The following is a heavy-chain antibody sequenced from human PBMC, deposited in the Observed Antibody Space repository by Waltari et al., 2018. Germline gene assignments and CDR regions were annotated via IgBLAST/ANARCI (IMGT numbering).Heavy chain of an antibody. D-gene: IGHD3-9*01. CDR3: AREWGVMVGTAGYYFDY. V-gene: IGHV3-21*01. CDR2: ISSGSSYI. CDR1: GFTFSSAT. J-gene: IGHJ4*02. Sequence: EVQLVGSGGGLVTPGGSLSLSCAASGFTFSSATMNWVRQAPGKGLEWVSSISSGSSYIFYADSVKGRFTISRDNAKNSLYLQMNSLRVEDTAVYYCAREWGVMVGTAGYYFDYWGQGSLVTVSS.